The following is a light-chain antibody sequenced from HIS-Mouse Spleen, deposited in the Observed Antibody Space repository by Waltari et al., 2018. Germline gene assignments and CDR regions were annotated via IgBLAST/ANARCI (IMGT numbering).Light chain of an antibody. CDR2: EDS. CDR3: YSTDSSGNHRV. Sequence: SYELTQPPSVSVSPGQTARITCSGDALPKKYAYWYQQKSGQAHVLVIYEDSKRPSGIPESFSGSSSGTVATLTISGAQVEDEADYYCYSTDSSGNHRVFGGGTKLTVL. J-gene: IGLJ2*01. V-gene: IGLV3-10*01. CDR1: ALPKKY.